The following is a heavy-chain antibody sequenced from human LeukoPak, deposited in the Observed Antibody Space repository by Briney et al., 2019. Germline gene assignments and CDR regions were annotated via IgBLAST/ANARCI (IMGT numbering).Heavy chain of an antibody. D-gene: IGHD3-3*01. CDR2: IIPILGTA. J-gene: IGHJ4*02. CDR3: ASYRYYDFWSGYSPLFDY. CDR1: GGTFSSYA. V-gene: IGHV1-69*05. Sequence: SVKVSCKASGGTFSSYAISWVRQAPGQGLEWMGGIIPILGTANYAQKFQGRVTITTDESTSTAYMELSSLRSEDTAVYYCASYRYYDFWSGYSPLFDYWGQGTLVTVSS.